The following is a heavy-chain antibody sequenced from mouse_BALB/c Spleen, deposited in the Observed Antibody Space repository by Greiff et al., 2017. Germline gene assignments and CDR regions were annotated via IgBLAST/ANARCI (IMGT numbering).Heavy chain of an antibody. J-gene: IGHJ2*01. CDR2: IDPANGNT. CDR1: GFNIKDTY. Sequence: EVQLVESGAELVKPGASVKLSCKASGFNIKDTYMHWVKQRPEQGLEWIGRIDPANGNTTYDPKFQGKATITADTSSNTSYLQLSSLTSEDTAVYYCAEGDGYYPYWGQGTTLTVSS. D-gene: IGHD2-3*01. V-gene: IGHV14-3*02. CDR3: AEGDGYYPY.